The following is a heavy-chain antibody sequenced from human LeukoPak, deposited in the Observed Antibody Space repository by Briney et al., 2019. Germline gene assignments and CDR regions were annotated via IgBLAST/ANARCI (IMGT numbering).Heavy chain of an antibody. CDR3: ARDQGGFPLSHSAGMDV. Sequence: GGSLRLSCAASGFTVSSNYMSWVRQAPGKGLEWVSVIYSGGSTYYADSVKGRFTISRDNSKNTLYLQMNSLRAEDTAVYYCARDQGGFPLSHSAGMDVWGQGTTVTVSS. V-gene: IGHV3-66*01. D-gene: IGHD2-15*01. J-gene: IGHJ6*02. CDR2: IYSGGST. CDR1: GFTVSSNY.